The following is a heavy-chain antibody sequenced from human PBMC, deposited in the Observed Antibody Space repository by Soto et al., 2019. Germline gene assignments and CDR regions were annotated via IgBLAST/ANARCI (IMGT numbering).Heavy chain of an antibody. Sequence: GGSLRLSCAASGFTFSSYAVSWVRQAPGKGLEWVSAISGSGGSTYYADSVKGRFTISRDNSKNTLYLQMNSLRAEDTAVYYSAKDYNYCSSTSCLNWFDPWGQGTLVTVSS. CDR1: GFTFSSYA. J-gene: IGHJ5*02. V-gene: IGHV3-23*01. CDR3: AKDYNYCSSTSCLNWFDP. D-gene: IGHD2-2*01. CDR2: ISGSGGST.